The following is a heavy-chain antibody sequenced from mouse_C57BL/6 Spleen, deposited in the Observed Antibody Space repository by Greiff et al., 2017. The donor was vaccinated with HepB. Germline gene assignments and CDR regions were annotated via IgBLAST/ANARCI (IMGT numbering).Heavy chain of an antibody. J-gene: IGHJ4*01. CDR1: GYSITSGYY. CDR3: ARGTYYGNPWDY. CDR2: ISYDGSN. V-gene: IGHV3-6*01. D-gene: IGHD2-10*01. Sequence: VQLKESGPGLVKPSQSLSLTCSVTGYSITSGYYWNWIRQFPGNKLEWMGYISYDGSNNYNPSLKNRISITRDTSKNQFFLKLHSVTTEDTATYYCARGTYYGNPWDYWGQGTSVTVSS.